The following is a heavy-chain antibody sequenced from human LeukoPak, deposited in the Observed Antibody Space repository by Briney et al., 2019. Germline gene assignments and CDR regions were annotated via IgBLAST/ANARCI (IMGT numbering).Heavy chain of an antibody. CDR3: ARDISAVAIDN. J-gene: IGHJ4*02. Sequence: GASVKVSCKASGCNFNNYGISWVRQAPGQRLEWLGWSSGHNGDTLYAQKMQGRVTLTTDTFTSTAYMELRSLRSDDTAIYFCARDISAVAIDNWGQGTLIIVSS. CDR1: GCNFNNYG. CDR2: SSGHNGDT. D-gene: IGHD6-19*01. V-gene: IGHV1-18*01.